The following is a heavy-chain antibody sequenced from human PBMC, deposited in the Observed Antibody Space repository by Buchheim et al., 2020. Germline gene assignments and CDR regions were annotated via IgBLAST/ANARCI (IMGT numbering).Heavy chain of an antibody. CDR3: ARDGAVGFDY. V-gene: IGHV3-7*01. Sequence: EVQLLESGGGLVQPGGSLRLSCAASGFRFSSYWMTWVRQAPGKGLEWVANIKDDGSGKYYVASVQGRFTISRDNAKNSLYLQMNSLRVEDTALYYCARDGAVGFDYWGQGIL. CDR1: GFRFSSYW. J-gene: IGHJ4*02. D-gene: IGHD1-26*01. CDR2: IKDDGSGK.